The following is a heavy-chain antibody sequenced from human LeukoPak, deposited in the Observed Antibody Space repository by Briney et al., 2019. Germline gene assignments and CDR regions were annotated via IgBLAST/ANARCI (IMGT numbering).Heavy chain of an antibody. CDR2: ISSGGTYE. V-gene: IGHV3-30*07. CDR1: GFTFSNYA. J-gene: IGHJ3*02. Sequence: LAGGSLRLSCAASGFTFSNYAMHWVRQAPGKGLEWVSLISSGGTYEYYADSVKGRFTISRDNSKNTLYLQMNSLRAEDTAVYYCARDQVQDDAFDIWGQGTMVTVSS. CDR3: ARDQVQDDAFDI. D-gene: IGHD1-1*01.